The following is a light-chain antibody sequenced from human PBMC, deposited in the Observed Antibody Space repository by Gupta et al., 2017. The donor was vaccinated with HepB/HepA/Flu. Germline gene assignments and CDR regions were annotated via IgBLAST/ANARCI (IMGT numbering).Light chain of an antibody. V-gene: IGKV4-1*01. J-gene: IGKJ5*01. CDR3: QQYYTTPIT. CDR1: QSVLYSSNNKNY. CDR2: WAS. Sequence: DIVMTQSPDSLAVSLGERATINCKSSQSVLYSSNNKNYLVWYQQKPGQPPKLLIYWASTRESGVPDRFSGSGSGTDFTLTISSLQAEDVAFYYCQQYYTTPITFGQGTRLEIK.